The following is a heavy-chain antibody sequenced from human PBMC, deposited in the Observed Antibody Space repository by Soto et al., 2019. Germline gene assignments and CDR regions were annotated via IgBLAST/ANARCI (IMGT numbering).Heavy chain of an antibody. J-gene: IGHJ4*02. D-gene: IGHD6-19*01. CDR2: IFYTGST. CDR3: ARVGSSGWSPDY. Sequence: SETLSLTCTVSGGSISGHYWIWIRQSPGKGLEWIGYIFYTGSTNYNPSLKSRVTLSVDTSKNQFSLRLSSVTAADTAVYYCARVGSSGWSPDYWGQGTLVTVLL. V-gene: IGHV4-59*11. CDR1: GGSISGHY.